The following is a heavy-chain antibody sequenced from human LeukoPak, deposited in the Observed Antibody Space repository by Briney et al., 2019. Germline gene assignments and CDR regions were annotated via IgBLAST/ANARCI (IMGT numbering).Heavy chain of an antibody. V-gene: IGHV3-15*01. CDR1: GFTFSNAW. J-gene: IGHJ4*02. D-gene: IGHD5-18*01. CDR3: TTDVDTANDY. Sequence: GVSLRLSCAASGFTFSNAWMSWVRQAPGKGLEWVGRIKSKTDGRTTDYAAPVKGRFTISRDDSKNTLYLQMNSLKTEDTAVYYCTTDVDTANDYWGQGSLVTVSS. CDR2: IKSKTDGRTT.